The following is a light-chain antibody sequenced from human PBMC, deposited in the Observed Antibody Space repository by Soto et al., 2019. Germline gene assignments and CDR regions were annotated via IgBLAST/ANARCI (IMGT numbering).Light chain of an antibody. V-gene: IGLV2-14*01. CDR3: SSYTSSITYV. J-gene: IGLJ1*01. CDR1: SSDVGTYNY. Sequence: QSALTQPASVSGSPGQSITISCTGTSSDVGTYNYVSWYQQHPGKAPKLMIYEVSNRPSGVSNRFSGSKSGNTASLTISGLQAEDEADYYCSSYTSSITYVFGTGTKATVL. CDR2: EVS.